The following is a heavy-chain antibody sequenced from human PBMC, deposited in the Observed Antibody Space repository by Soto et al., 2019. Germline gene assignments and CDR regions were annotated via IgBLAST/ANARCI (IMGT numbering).Heavy chain of an antibody. CDR3: ARDWAAAGPFDY. CDR1: GYTFTSYG. CDR2: ISAYNGNT. V-gene: IGHV1-18*01. J-gene: IGHJ4*02. D-gene: IGHD6-13*01. Sequence: GASVKVSFKASGYTFTSYGISWVRQAPGQGLEWMGWISAYNGNTNYAQKLQGRVTMTTDTSTSTAYMELRSLRSDDTAVYDCARDWAAAGPFDYWGQGTLVTVSS.